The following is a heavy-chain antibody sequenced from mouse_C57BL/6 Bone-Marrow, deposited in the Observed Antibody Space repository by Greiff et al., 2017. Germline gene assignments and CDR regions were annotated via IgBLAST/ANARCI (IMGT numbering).Heavy chain of an antibody. CDR3: ARPINYYGRAEDMDY. D-gene: IGHD1-1*01. CDR2: FDPNSVVT. J-gene: IGHJ4*01. Sequence: VQLQQSGAELVKPGASVKLSSKASGYTFTSYWMHWVKRRPGRGFEWIGRFDPNSVVTKNNEKFKRKATLTVDKPSSTAYMQLSSLTCEDSAVYYGARPINYYGRAEDMDYWGQGTSVTVSS. CDR1: GYTFTSYW. V-gene: IGHV1-72*01.